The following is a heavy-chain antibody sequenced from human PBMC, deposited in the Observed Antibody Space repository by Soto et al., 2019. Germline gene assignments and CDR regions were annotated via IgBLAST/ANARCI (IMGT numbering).Heavy chain of an antibody. J-gene: IGHJ4*02. V-gene: IGHV4-59*01. CDR3: ARWLRGYSYGYGPYFDY. D-gene: IGHD5-18*01. CDR1: GGSFSSYY. CDR2: IYYSGST. Sequence: TSETRSLTCAVYGGSFSSYYWSWIRQPPGKGLEWIGYIYYSGSTNYNPSLKSRVTISVDTSKNQFSLKLSSVTAADTAVYYCARWLRGYSYGYGPYFDYWGQGTLVPVSS.